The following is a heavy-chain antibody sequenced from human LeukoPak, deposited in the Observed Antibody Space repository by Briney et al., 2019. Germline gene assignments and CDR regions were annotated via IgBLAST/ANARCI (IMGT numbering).Heavy chain of an antibody. CDR3: AKVQQQLVSVLYFDY. CDR2: ISGSGGST. J-gene: IGHJ4*02. V-gene: IGHV3-23*01. CDR1: GFTFSSYA. Sequence: GGSLRLSCAASGFTFSSYAMSWVRQAPGKGLEWVSAISGSGGSTYYVDSVKGRFTISRDNSKNTLYLQMNSLRAEDTAVYYCAKVQQQLVSVLYFDYWGQGTLVTVSS. D-gene: IGHD6-13*01.